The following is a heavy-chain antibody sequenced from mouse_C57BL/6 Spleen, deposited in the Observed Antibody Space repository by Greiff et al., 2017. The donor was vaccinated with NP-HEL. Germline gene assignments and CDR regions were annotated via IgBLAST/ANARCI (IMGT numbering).Heavy chain of an antibody. V-gene: IGHV1-82*01. Sequence: VQLQQSGPELVKPGASVKISCKASGYAFSSSWMNWVKQRPGKGLEWIGRIYPGDGDTNYNGKFKGKATLTADKSSSTAYMQLSSLTSEDSAVYLGANYGSSTYWYFNVWGTGTTVTVSS. CDR3: ANYGSSTYWYFNV. CDR2: IYPGDGDT. CDR1: GYAFSSSW. D-gene: IGHD1-1*01. J-gene: IGHJ1*03.